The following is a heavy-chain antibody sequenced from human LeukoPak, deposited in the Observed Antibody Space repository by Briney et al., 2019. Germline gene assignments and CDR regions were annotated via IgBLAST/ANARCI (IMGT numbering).Heavy chain of an antibody. V-gene: IGHV3-53*01. J-gene: IGHJ4*02. CDR2: IFSGGST. CDR1: GFTVSTNY. D-gene: IGHD5-24*01. Sequence: GGSLRLSCAASGFTVSTNYMIWVRQAPGKGLEWVSVIFSGGSTYHADSVKGRFTISRDNSKNTLYLHMNSLRAEDTAVYYCAREMATTWGAFDYWGQGTLVTVSS. CDR3: AREMATTWGAFDY.